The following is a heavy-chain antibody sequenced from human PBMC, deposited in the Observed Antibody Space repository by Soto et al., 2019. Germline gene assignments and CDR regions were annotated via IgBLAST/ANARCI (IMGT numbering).Heavy chain of an antibody. V-gene: IGHV4-39*01. J-gene: IGHJ5*02. Sequence: SETLSLTCTVSGGSITGGSISSTTYYWGWMRQPPGKGLEWIGSFYFSGNTYYNPSLKSRVTISVDTSKNQFSLKLSSVTAADTAVYYCARHEDYYGSGSYPDWFDPWGQGTLVTVSS. D-gene: IGHD3-10*01. CDR1: GGSITGGSISSTTYY. CDR3: ARHEDYYGSGSYPDWFDP. CDR2: FYFSGNT.